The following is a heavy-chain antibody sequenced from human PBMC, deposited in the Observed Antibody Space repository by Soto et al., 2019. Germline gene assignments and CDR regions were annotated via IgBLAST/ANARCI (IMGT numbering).Heavy chain of an antibody. CDR3: AREYTAWPLAYGLDV. Sequence: LRLSCVGSGFIFSNYSINWVRQAPGKGLEWVSSISSRSDIYYAESVKGRFTISRDNAKNSVSLQMNSLRAEDTAVYYCAREYTAWPLAYGLDVWGQGTTVTVSS. J-gene: IGHJ6*02. CDR1: GFIFSNYS. CDR2: ISSRSDI. V-gene: IGHV3-21*01. D-gene: IGHD2-2*02.